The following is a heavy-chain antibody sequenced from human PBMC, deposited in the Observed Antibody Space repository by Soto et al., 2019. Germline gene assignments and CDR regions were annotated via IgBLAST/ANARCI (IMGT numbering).Heavy chain of an antibody. CDR3: ASSNPRGSSEDYYYYYYMDV. CDR2: IIPILGIA. CDR1: GGTFSSYT. D-gene: IGHD6-6*01. J-gene: IGHJ6*03. V-gene: IGHV1-69*02. Sequence: ASVKVSCKASGGTFSSYTISWVRQAPGQGLEWMGRIIPILGIANYAQKFQGRVTITADKSTRTAFMELSSLRSEDTAVYYCASSNPRGSSEDYYYYYYMDVWGKGTTVTVSS.